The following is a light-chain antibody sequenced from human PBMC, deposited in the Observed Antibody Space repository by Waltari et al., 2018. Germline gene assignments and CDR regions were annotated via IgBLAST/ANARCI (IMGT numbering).Light chain of an antibody. CDR3: QQLKSYPRT. CDR1: QGIIGY. Sequence: DIQLTQSPSFLSASVGDRVTITCRASQGIIGYLAWYQQKPGKAPKVLIYAASTLQSGVPSRFSGSGSGTEFTLTISSLQPEDFATYYCQQLKSYPRTFGQGTKLEIK. V-gene: IGKV1-9*01. CDR2: AAS. J-gene: IGKJ2*02.